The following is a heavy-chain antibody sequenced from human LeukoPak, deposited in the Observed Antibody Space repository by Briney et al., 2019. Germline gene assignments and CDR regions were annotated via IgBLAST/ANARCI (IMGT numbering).Heavy chain of an antibody. CDR3: AKDRSFVVVTAIPDY. Sequence: GGSLRLSCAASGFTFSSYAMSWVRQAPGKGLEWVAVISYDGSNKYYADSVKGRFTISRDNSKNTLYLQMNSLRAEDTAVYYCAKDRSFVVVTAIPDYWGQGTLVTVSS. CDR2: ISYDGSNK. V-gene: IGHV3-30*18. J-gene: IGHJ4*02. D-gene: IGHD2-21*02. CDR1: GFTFSSYA.